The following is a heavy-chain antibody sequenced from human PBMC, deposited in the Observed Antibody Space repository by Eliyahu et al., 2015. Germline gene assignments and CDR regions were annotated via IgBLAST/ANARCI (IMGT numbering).Heavy chain of an antibody. J-gene: IGHJ5*02. Sequence: QVQLQQWGAGLLKPSETLSLTCAVYGGSFXGYYWSWIRQPPGKGLEWIGEINHSGSTNYNPSLKSRVTISVDTSKNQFSLKLSSVTAADTAVYYCARGGWGYSYGSKNWFDPWGQGTLVTVSS. CDR3: ARGGWGYSYGSKNWFDP. V-gene: IGHV4-34*01. CDR2: INHSGST. CDR1: GGSFXGYY. D-gene: IGHD5-18*01.